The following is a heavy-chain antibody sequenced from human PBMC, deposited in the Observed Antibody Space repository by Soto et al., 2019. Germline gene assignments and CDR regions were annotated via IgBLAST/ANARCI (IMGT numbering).Heavy chain of an antibody. CDR2: IYPGDSDT. D-gene: IGHD1-26*01. CDR3: ARPPYSASYYYFDQ. Sequence: SGYSFTSYWIGWVRQMPGKGLEWMGIIYPGDSDTIYSPSFQGQVTISADKSISTAYLQWNSLKASDTAMYYCARPPYSASYYYFDQWGQGTPVTVS. J-gene: IGHJ4*02. CDR1: GYSFTSYW. V-gene: IGHV5-51*01.